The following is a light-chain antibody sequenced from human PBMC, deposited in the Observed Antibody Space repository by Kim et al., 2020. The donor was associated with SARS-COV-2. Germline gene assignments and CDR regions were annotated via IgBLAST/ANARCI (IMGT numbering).Light chain of an antibody. CDR3: QQNYGVTRT. Sequence: VYVGDRVTITCRARQSIGRWVDWYQKRPGKDPKVVIYDASSLQSGVPSRFRGRGSEAQFTLTISRLQTEDFATYYCQQNYGVTRTFGGGTKVDIK. CDR1: QSIGRW. J-gene: IGKJ4*01. V-gene: IGKV1-5*01. CDR2: DAS.